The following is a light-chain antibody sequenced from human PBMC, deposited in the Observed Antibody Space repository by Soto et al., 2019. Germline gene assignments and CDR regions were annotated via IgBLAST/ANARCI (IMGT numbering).Light chain of an antibody. J-gene: IGLJ2*01. CDR3: ASYTRTTTLV. CDR1: ISDIGGYNF. CDR2: DVN. V-gene: IGLV2-14*01. Sequence: QSALTQPASVSGSPGQSITISCTGTISDIGGYNFISWYQHHPGKAPKLVIYDVNNRPSGISYRFSGSMSGNTASLTISGLQAEDEADYYCASYTRTTTLVFGGGTQLTVL.